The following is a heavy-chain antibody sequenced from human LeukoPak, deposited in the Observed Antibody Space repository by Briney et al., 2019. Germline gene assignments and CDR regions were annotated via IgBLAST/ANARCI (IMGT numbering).Heavy chain of an antibody. CDR1: GGTFSSYA. CDR3: AIQGRLVPRYYDFWSGYYPYYFDY. Sequence: ASVKVSCKASGGTFSSYAISWVRQAPGQGLEWMGGIIPIFGTANYAQKFQGRVTITADKSTSTAYMELSSLRSEDTAVYYCAIQGRLVPRYYDFWSGYYPYYFDYWGQGTLVTVSS. D-gene: IGHD3-3*01. J-gene: IGHJ4*02. V-gene: IGHV1-69*06. CDR2: IIPIFGTA.